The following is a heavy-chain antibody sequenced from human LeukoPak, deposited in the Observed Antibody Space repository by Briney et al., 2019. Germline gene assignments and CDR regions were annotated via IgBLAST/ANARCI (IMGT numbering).Heavy chain of an antibody. CDR3: ARGGRDGYNWWDYYYYYMDV. CDR2: ISSSSSTI. CDR1: GFTFSSYS. D-gene: IGHD5-24*01. Sequence: GGSLRLSCAASGFTFSSYSMNWVRQAPGKGLEWVSYISSSSSTIYYADSVKGRFTISRDNAKNSLYLQMNSLRAEDTAVYYCARGGRDGYNWWDYYYYYMDVWGKGTTVTVSS. V-gene: IGHV3-48*04. J-gene: IGHJ6*03.